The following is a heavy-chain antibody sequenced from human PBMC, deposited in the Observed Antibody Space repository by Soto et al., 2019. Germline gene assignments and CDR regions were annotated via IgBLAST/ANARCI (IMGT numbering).Heavy chain of an antibody. V-gene: IGHV3-48*01. CDR1: GFTFSSYS. Sequence: EVQLVESGGGLVQPGGSLRLSCAASGFTFSSYSMNWVRQAPGKGLEWVSYISSSSSTIYYADSVKGRFTISRDNAKNSLYLQMNSERAADTAMYYCARANYFDSPGDLDHWRQGTLVNVP. CDR2: ISSSSSTI. J-gene: IGHJ4*02. D-gene: IGHD3-22*01. CDR3: ARANYFDSPGDLDH.